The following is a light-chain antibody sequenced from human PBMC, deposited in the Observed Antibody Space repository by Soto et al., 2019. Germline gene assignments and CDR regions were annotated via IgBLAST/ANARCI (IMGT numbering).Light chain of an antibody. J-gene: IGLJ2*01. CDR3: QVWDSGSDHVV. CDR1: NIRIKT. V-gene: IGLV3-21*02. CDR2: DDS. Sequence: SYELTQPPSVSVAPGQTARITCGGNNIRIKTVHWYHQKPGQAPVLVVYDDSDRPSGIPERFSGSNSGNTATLTISRVEAGDEADYYCQVWDSGSDHVVFGGGTQLTVL.